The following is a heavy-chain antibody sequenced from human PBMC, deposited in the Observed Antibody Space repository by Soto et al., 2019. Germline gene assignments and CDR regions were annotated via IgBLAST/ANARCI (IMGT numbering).Heavy chain of an antibody. Sequence: PSETLSLTCTVSGGSISSYYWSWIRQPAGKGLEWIGRIYTSGSTNYNPSLKSRVTMSVDTSKNQFSLKLSSVTAADTAVYYCASIAHKSSWEAPDAAFDIWGQGTMVTVS. D-gene: IGHD6-13*01. J-gene: IGHJ3*02. CDR2: IYTSGST. CDR3: ASIAHKSSWEAPDAAFDI. CDR1: GGSISSYY. V-gene: IGHV4-4*07.